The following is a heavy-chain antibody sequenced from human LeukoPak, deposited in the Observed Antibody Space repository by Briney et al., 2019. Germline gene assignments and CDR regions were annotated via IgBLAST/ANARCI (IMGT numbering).Heavy chain of an antibody. V-gene: IGHV3-23*01. Sequence: GGSLRLSCAASGFTFSTYGMSWVRQAPRKGLEWVSAISGSGGSTYYADSVKGRFTISRDNSKNTLYLQMNSLRAEDTAVYYCAKDLHWGLDYWGQGTLVTVSS. D-gene: IGHD7-27*01. CDR3: AKDLHWGLDY. CDR1: GFTFSTYG. CDR2: ISGSGGST. J-gene: IGHJ4*02.